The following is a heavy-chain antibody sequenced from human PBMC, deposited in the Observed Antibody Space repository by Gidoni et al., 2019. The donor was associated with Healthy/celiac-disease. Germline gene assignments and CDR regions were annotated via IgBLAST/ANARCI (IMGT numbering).Heavy chain of an antibody. CDR2: IDWDDDK. Sequence: QVTLRESGPALVKPTQTLTLTCTFSGFSLSTSGMCVSWIRQPPGKALEWLALIDWDDDKYYSTSLKTRLTISKDTSKNQVVLTMTNMDPVDTATYYCARSLSTVTTEGYFDYWGQGTLVTVSS. J-gene: IGHJ4*02. CDR1: GFSLSTSGMC. D-gene: IGHD4-17*01. CDR3: ARSLSTVTTEGYFDY. V-gene: IGHV2-70*01.